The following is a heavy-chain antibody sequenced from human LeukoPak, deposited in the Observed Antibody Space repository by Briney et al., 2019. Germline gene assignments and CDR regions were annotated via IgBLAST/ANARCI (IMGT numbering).Heavy chain of an antibody. V-gene: IGHV4-38-2*02. J-gene: IGHJ5*02. CDR1: GYSISSGYY. D-gene: IGHD3-3*01. CDR3: ARDPRLLRFLEWNEGWFDP. CDR2: IYHSGST. Sequence: SETLSLTCTVSGYSISSGYYWGWIRQPPGKGLEWIGSIYHSGSTYYNPSLKSRVTISVDTSKNQFSLKLSSVTAADTAVYYCARDPRLLRFLEWNEGWFDPWGQGTLVTVSS.